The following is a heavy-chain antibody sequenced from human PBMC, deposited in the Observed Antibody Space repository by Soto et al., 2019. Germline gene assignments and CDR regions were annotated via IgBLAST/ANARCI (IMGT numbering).Heavy chain of an antibody. CDR3: ASPRPHYYGSGSYDPYYYYGMDV. Sequence: ASVNVSCKASGYTFTSYAMHWVRQAPGQRLEWMGWINAGNGNTKYSQKFQGRVTITRDTSASTAYMELSSLRSEDTAVYYCASPRPHYYGSGSYDPYYYYGMDVWGQGTTVTVSS. V-gene: IGHV1-3*01. CDR1: GYTFTSYA. D-gene: IGHD3-10*01. J-gene: IGHJ6*02. CDR2: INAGNGNT.